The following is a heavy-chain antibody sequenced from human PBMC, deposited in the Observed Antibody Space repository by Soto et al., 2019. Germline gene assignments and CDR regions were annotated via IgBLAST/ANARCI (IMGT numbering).Heavy chain of an antibody. CDR2: IGTAGDT. D-gene: IGHD3-22*01. V-gene: IGHV3-13*01. CDR1: GFTFSSYD. Sequence: AGGSLRLSCAASGFTFSSYDMHWVRQATGKGLEWVSAIGTAGDTYYPGSVKGRFTISRENAKNSLYLQMKSLRAGDTAVYYCARNMSMIVVVVYYYYGMDVWGQGTTVTVSS. CDR3: ARNMSMIVVVVYYYYGMDV. J-gene: IGHJ6*02.